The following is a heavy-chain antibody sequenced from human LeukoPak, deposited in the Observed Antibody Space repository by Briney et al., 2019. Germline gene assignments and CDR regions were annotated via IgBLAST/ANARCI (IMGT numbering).Heavy chain of an antibody. Sequence: GGSLRLSCAASGFTFSSYWMSWVRQAPGKGLEWVANIKQDGSEKYYVDSVKGRFTISRDNAKNSLYLQVNSLRAEDTAVYYCAVTVGYYYDSSGQLDYWGQGTLVTVSS. CDR3: AVTVGYYYDSSGQLDY. D-gene: IGHD3-22*01. V-gene: IGHV3-7*03. J-gene: IGHJ4*02. CDR2: IKQDGSEK. CDR1: GFTFSSYW.